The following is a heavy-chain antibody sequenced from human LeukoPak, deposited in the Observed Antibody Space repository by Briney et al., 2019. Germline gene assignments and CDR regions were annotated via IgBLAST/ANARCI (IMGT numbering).Heavy chain of an antibody. D-gene: IGHD2-2*01. Sequence: PGGSLRLSCAASGFTFDDYAMHWVRHAPGKGLEWASGISWNSGSIGYADSVKGRFTISRDNAKNSLYLQMNSLRAEDTALYYCAKGHCSSTSCYWVAFFDYWGQGTLVTVSS. CDR2: ISWNSGSI. CDR1: GFTFDDYA. J-gene: IGHJ4*02. V-gene: IGHV3-9*01. CDR3: AKGHCSSTSCYWVAFFDY.